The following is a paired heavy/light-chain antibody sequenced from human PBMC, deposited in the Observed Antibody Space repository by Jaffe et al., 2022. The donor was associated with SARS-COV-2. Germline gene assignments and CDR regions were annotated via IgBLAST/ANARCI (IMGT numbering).Heavy chain of an antibody. V-gene: IGHV4-39*01. D-gene: IGHD2-15*01. CDR2: IYYSGST. Sequence: QLQLQESGPGLVKPSETLSLTCTVSGGSISSSSYYWGWIRQPPGKGLEWIGSIYYSGSTYYNPSLKSRVTISVDTSKNQFSLKLSSVTAADTAVYYCARLVVVAATWRGLHYYYYMDVWGKGTTVTVSS. CDR1: GGSISSSSYY. CDR3: ARLVVVAATWRGLHYYYYMDV. J-gene: IGHJ6*03.
Light chain of an antibody. Sequence: EIVLTQSPGTLSLSPGERATLSCRASQSVSSSYLAWYQQKPGQAPRLLIYGASSRATGIPDRFSGSGSGTDFTLTISRLEPEDFAVYYCQQYGSSPPITFGPGTKVDIK. J-gene: IGKJ3*01. V-gene: IGKV3-20*01. CDR2: GAS. CDR3: QQYGSSPPIT. CDR1: QSVSSSY.